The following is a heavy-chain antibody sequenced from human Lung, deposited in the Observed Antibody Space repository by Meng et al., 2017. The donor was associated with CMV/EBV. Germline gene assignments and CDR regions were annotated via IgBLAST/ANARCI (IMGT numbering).Heavy chain of an antibody. D-gene: IGHD2-2*01. Sequence: GESLKISCAASGFTFSNAWMSWVRQAPGKGLEWVGRIKSKTGGGTTDYAAPVKGRFTISRDDSKNTLYLQMNSLKTEDTAVYYCTTGRIYCSSTSCHWGGMDVWGQGTTVTVSS. V-gene: IGHV3-15*01. CDR2: IKSKTGGGTT. J-gene: IGHJ6*02. CDR3: TTGRIYCSSTSCHWGGMDV. CDR1: GFTFSNAW.